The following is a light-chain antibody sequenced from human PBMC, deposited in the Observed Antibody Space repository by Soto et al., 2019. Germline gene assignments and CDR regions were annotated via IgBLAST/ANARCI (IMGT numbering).Light chain of an antibody. Sequence: QSALTQPASVSGSPGQSITISCTGTSSDIGAFDLVSWYQQHPGKAPKVIIYDVNLRPSGVSNRFSGSKSGNTASLTISVLQAEDEADYYGSSYTVTSTRLFGTGTKLTVL. CDR3: SSYTVTSTRL. J-gene: IGLJ1*01. V-gene: IGLV2-14*01. CDR2: DVN. CDR1: SSDIGAFDL.